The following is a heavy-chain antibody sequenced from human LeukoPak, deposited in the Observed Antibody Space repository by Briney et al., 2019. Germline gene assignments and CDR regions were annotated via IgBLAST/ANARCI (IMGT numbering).Heavy chain of an antibody. V-gene: IGHV4-34*01. CDR2: INHSGST. Sequence: SETLSLTCAAYGGSFSGYYWSWLRQPPGKGLEWIGEINHSGSTNYNPSLKSRVTISVDTSKNQFSLKLSSVTAADTAVYYCARSRRFGELFLWGQGTLVTVSS. CDR1: GGSFSGYY. D-gene: IGHD3-10*01. CDR3: ARSRRFGELFL. J-gene: IGHJ4*02.